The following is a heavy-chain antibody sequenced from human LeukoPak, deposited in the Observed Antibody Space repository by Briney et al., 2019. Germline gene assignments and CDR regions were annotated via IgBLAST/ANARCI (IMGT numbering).Heavy chain of an antibody. J-gene: IGHJ4*02. V-gene: IGHV4-59*01. CDR3: ARELIHDSSGYYQFFDY. CDR2: IYYSGST. CDR1: GGSISSYY. D-gene: IGHD3-22*01. Sequence: SETLSLTCTVSGGSISSYYWSWLRQPPGKGLEWIGYIYYSGSTNYNHSLTSRVTISVDTSKNQFSLKLSSVTAADTAVYYCARELIHDSSGYYQFFDYWGQGTLVTVSS.